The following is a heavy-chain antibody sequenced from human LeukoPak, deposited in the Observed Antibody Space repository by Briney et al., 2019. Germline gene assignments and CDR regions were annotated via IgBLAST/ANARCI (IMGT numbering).Heavy chain of an antibody. CDR3: ARITCSGGSGPTINWYFDL. Sequence: ESGPTLVNPTQTLTLTCTFSGFSLSTSGMCVSWIRQPPGKALEWLARIDWDDGKYYSTSLKTRLTISKDTSKNQVVLTMTNMDPVDTATYYCARITCSGGSGPTINWYFDLWGRGTLVTVSS. CDR2: IDWDDGK. CDR1: GFSLSTSGMC. V-gene: IGHV2-70*11. J-gene: IGHJ2*01. D-gene: IGHD2-15*01.